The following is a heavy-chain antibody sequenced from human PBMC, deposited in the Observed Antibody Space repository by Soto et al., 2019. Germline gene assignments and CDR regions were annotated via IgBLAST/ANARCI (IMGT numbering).Heavy chain of an antibody. CDR2: ISGSGDRT. CDR3: XXXXXVXSYXAXHI. V-gene: IGHV3-23*01. J-gene: IGHJ3*02. Sequence: EVQLLESGGGLVQPGGSLRLSCAASGFTFNNYVMSWVRQAPGKGLEWLSGISGSGDRTYYADSVKGHFTISRDNSKNTLYLQMNSLKAEDTXXXXXXXXXXVXSYXAXHIWGQGTMVTXSS. CDR1: GFTFNNYV.